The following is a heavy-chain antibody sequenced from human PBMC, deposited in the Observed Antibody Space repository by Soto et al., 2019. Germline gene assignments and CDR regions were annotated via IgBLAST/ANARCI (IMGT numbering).Heavy chain of an antibody. CDR1: GFTFSSYG. J-gene: IGHJ4*02. V-gene: IGHV3-30*18. CDR2: ISYDGSNK. CDR3: ANNAALMITFGGVVDDY. D-gene: IGHD3-16*01. Sequence: QVQLVESGGGVVQPGRSLRLSCAASGFTFSSYGMHWVRQAPGKGLEWVAVISYDGSNKYYADSVKGRFTISRDNSKNTLYLQMNSLRAEDTAVYYCANNAALMITFGGVVDDYWGQGTLVTVSS.